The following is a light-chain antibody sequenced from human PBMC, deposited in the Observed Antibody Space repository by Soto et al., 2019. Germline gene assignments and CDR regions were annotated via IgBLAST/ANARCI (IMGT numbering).Light chain of an antibody. Sequence: QSALTQPASVSGSPGQSITISCTGTTSDVGGYNYVSCYQHHPDKAPKLIIYEVSKRPSVVSNRFSGSKSGNTASLTISGLQTADEADYYCSSYTSGSTLVFGTGTKAPS. J-gene: IGLJ1*01. CDR1: TSDVGGYNY. CDR3: SSYTSGSTLV. CDR2: EVS. V-gene: IGLV2-14*01.